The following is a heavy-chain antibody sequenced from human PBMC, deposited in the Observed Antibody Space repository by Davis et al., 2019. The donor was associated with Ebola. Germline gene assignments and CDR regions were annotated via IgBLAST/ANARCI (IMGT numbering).Heavy chain of an antibody. Sequence: GESLKISCKGSGYIFANYWIAWVRQMPGKGLEWMGIIYSGDSDTRYSPSFQGQVTISADKSISTAYLQWSSLKASDTAMYYCARRGTVATIGYYYYGMDVWGQGTTVTVSS. CDR1: GYIFANYW. CDR3: ARRGTVATIGYYYYGMDV. J-gene: IGHJ6*02. D-gene: IGHD5-12*01. CDR2: IYSGDSDT. V-gene: IGHV5-51*01.